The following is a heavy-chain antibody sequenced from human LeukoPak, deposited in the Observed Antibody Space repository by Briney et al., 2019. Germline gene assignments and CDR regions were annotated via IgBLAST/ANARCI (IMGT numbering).Heavy chain of an antibody. J-gene: IGHJ3*02. D-gene: IGHD6-13*01. CDR1: GFTFSSYA. V-gene: IGHV3-23*01. CDR3: AKVKGIAAAGPFDAFDI. CDR2: ISGSGGST. Sequence: GRSLRLSCAASGFTFSSYAMSWVRQAPGKGLEWVSAISGSGGSTYYADSVKGRFTISRDNSKNTLYLQMNSLRAEDTAVYYCAKVKGIAAAGPFDAFDIWGQGTMVTVSS.